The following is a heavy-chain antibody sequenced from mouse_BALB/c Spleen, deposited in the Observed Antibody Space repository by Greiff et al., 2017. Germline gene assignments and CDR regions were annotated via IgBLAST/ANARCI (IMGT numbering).Heavy chain of an antibody. CDR3: ARRGITTVVARAMDY. CDR1: GFTFSSFG. V-gene: IGHV5-17*02. CDR2: ISSGSSTI. D-gene: IGHD1-1*01. Sequence: DVMLVESGGGLVQPGGSRKLSCAASGFTFSSFGMHWVRQAPEKGLEWVAYISSGSSTIYYADTVKGRFTISRDNPKNTLFLQMTSLRSEDTAMYYCARRGITTVVARAMDYWGQGTSVTVSS. J-gene: IGHJ4*01.